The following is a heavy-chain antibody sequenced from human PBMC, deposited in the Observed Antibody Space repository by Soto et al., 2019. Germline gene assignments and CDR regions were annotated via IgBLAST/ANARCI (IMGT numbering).Heavy chain of an antibody. CDR1: GLTFKSYA. CDR2: ITGSGDST. CDR3: AKWSVPKTIFWSGIDS. D-gene: IGHD3-3*01. J-gene: IGHJ4*02. Sequence: GGSLRLSCAASGLTFKSYAVSWVRQAPGKGLEWVSVITGSGDSTYYADSVKGRFTISRDNSKKTLYLQMDSLRAEDTALYYCAKWSVPKTIFWSGIDSWGQGILVTVSS. V-gene: IGHV3-23*01.